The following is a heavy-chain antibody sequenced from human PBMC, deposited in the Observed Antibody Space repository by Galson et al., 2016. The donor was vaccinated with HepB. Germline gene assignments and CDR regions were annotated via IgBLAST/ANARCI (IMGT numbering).Heavy chain of an antibody. Sequence: SLRLSCAVSGFSFNSYAFHWVRQAPGKGLEWVAVISNDGNNKYYADSVKGRFTISRDDSKNTLYLQMNSLRAEDTAVYYCARETVDTVMYYYDGMDVWGQGTTVTVSS. CDR1: GFSFNSYA. V-gene: IGHV3-30*04. CDR2: ISNDGNNK. CDR3: ARETVDTVMYYYDGMDV. D-gene: IGHD5-18*01. J-gene: IGHJ6*02.